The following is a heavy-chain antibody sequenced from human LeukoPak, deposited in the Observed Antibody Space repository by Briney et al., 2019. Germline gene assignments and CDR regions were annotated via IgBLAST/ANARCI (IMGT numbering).Heavy chain of an antibody. Sequence: ASVKVSCKASGYTFTSYDINWVRQAPGQGLEGMGWMNPNSGNTGYAQKFQGRVTMTRNTSISTAYMELTSLRSEYTAVYYCARGPDYDFWSGQGVYWGQGTLVTVSS. CDR1: GYTFTSYD. CDR2: MNPNSGNT. CDR3: ARGPDYDFWSGQGVY. D-gene: IGHD3-3*01. J-gene: IGHJ4*02. V-gene: IGHV1-8*01.